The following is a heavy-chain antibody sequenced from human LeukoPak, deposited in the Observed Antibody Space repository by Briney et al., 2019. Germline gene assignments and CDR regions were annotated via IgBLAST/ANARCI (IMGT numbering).Heavy chain of an antibody. D-gene: IGHD1-26*01. J-gene: IGHJ4*02. V-gene: IGHV1-58*02. CDR1: GFTFTSSA. Sequence: SVKVSCKASGFTFTSSAMQWVRQARGQHLEWIGWIVVGSGNTNYAQKFQERVTITRDMSTSTAYMELSSPRSEDTAVYYCAANELNSGAAKKEDYWGQGTLVTVSS. CDR2: IVVGSGNT. CDR3: AANELNSGAAKKEDY.